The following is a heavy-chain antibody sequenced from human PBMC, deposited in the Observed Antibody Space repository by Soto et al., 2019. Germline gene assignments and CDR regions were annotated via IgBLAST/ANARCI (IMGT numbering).Heavy chain of an antibody. V-gene: IGHV2-70*01. J-gene: IGHJ6*02. CDR3: ARTLQEWLPYYYYGMDV. CDR2: IDWDDDK. Sequence: SGPTLVNPTQTLTLTCTFSGFSLSTSGMCVSWIRQPPGKALEWLALIDWDDDKYYSTSLKTRLTISKDTSKNQVVLTMTNMDPVDTATYYCARTLQEWLPYYYYGMDVWGHGTTVTVSS. D-gene: IGHD3-3*01. CDR1: GFSLSTSGMC.